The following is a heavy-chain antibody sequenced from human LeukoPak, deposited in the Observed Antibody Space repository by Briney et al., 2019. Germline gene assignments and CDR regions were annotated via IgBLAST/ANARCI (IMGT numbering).Heavy chain of an antibody. Sequence: SVKVSCKASGGTFSSYAISWVRQAPGQGLEWMGRIIPIFGTANYAQKFQGRVTITTDESTSTAYMELSSPRSEDTAVYYCARAAVEMATMGTWGQGTLVTVSS. CDR2: IIPIFGTA. CDR3: ARAAVEMATMGT. D-gene: IGHD5-24*01. CDR1: GGTFSSYA. V-gene: IGHV1-69*05. J-gene: IGHJ5*02.